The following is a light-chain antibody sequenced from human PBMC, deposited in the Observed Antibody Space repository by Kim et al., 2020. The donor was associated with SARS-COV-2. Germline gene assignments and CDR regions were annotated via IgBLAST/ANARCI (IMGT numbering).Light chain of an antibody. J-gene: IGKJ2*01. Sequence: EIVLTQSPGTLSLSPGARATLSCRASQSVSSSHLAWYQQKPGQAPRLLIYGASSRATGIPDRFSGSGSGTDFTLTISRLEPEDFAVYYCQQYGSSLYTFGQGTKLEIK. CDR2: GAS. V-gene: IGKV3-20*01. CDR1: QSVSSSH. CDR3: QQYGSSLYT.